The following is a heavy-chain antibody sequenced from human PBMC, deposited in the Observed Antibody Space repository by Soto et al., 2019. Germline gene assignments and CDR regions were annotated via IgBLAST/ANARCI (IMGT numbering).Heavy chain of an antibody. V-gene: IGHV3-23*01. CDR3: AESPYSSGWYDWYFDL. D-gene: IGHD6-19*01. Sequence: EVQLLESGGGLVQPGGSLRLSCAASGFTFSSYAMSWVRQAPGKGLEWVSAISGNGGSTYYADSVKGRFTISRDNSKNTLYLQMNSLRAEDTAVYYCAESPYSSGWYDWYFDLWGRGTLVTVSS. CDR1: GFTFSSYA. CDR2: ISGNGGST. J-gene: IGHJ2*01.